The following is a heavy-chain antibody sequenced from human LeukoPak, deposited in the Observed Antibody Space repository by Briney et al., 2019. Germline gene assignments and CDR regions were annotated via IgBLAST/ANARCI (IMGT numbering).Heavy chain of an antibody. V-gene: IGHV3-48*02. Sequence: ETLSLTCTVSGGSISSYYWSWIRQPPGKGLEWVAYIGTSSGAIYYADSVKGRFTISRDNAKNSLYLQMNSLRDEDTAVYYRARDHKYYFDYWGQGTLVTVSS. CDR2: IGTSSGAI. CDR1: GGSISSYY. J-gene: IGHJ4*02. CDR3: ARDHKYYFDY.